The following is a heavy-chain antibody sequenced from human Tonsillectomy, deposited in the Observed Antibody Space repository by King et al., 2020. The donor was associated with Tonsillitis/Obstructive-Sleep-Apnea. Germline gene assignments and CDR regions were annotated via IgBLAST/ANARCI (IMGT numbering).Heavy chain of an antibody. V-gene: IGHV1-69*12. CDR3: ARTVGYCSSTNCLGWFDP. J-gene: IGHJ5*02. Sequence: QDQLVQSGAEVKQPGSSVKVSCKASGGTFSSNAISWVRQAPGHGLEWMGGSIPIFGTANYVQKFQGRVTITADESTSTAYMELSSLGSEDTAVYYCARTVGYCSSTNCLGWFDPWGQGTLVTVSS. CDR1: GGTFSSNA. CDR2: SIPIFGTA. D-gene: IGHD2-2*01.